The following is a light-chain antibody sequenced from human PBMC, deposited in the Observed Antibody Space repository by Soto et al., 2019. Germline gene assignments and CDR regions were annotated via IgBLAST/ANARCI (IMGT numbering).Light chain of an antibody. Sequence: QSALTQPASVSGSPGQSITISCTGTSSDVGVYNYVSWYQQHPGKAPKLMIYEVSNRPSGVSNRFSGSKSGNRASLTISGLQAEDEADYYCSSYTTSSTLLFGGGTKVTVL. CDR3: SSYTTSSTLL. CDR2: EVS. J-gene: IGLJ2*01. CDR1: SSDVGVYNY. V-gene: IGLV2-14*01.